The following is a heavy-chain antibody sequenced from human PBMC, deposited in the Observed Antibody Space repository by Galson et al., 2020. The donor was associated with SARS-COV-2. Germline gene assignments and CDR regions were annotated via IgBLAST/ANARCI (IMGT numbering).Heavy chain of an antibody. D-gene: IGHD2-15*01. V-gene: IGHV1-46*01. CDR2: INPNDGAT. Sequence: ASVKVSCKASGYIFTTFYMHWVRQAPGQGLEWMGIINPNDGATTYAQKFQDRLTMTRDTSTSTVYMELSTLRSEDTAVYYCARGAQFYCSDGMCSVFDSWGQGTLVSVSS. CDR3: ARGAQFYCSDGMCSVFDS. J-gene: IGHJ4*02. CDR1: GYIFTTFY.